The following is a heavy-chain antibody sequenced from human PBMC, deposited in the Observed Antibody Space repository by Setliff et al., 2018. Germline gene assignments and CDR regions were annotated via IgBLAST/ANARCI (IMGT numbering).Heavy chain of an antibody. CDR3: SRLVRFCTRTSCQRLSGGEF. D-gene: IGHD2-8*01. J-gene: IGHJ4*02. CDR2: ISAYNGKT. V-gene: IGHV1-18*01. CDR1: GYTLSNSI. Sequence: ASVKVSCKASGYTLSNSILSWVRQAPGQGLEWMGWISAYNGKTYFAQKFQDRITLTTDTSTNTGYLELTSLGSDDTAVYYCSRLVRFCTRTSCQRLSGGEFWGQGTLVTVSS.